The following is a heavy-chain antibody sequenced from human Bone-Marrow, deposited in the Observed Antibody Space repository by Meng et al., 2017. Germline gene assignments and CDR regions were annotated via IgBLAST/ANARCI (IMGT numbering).Heavy chain of an antibody. CDR3: SKDQASIAVALFDF. J-gene: IGHJ4*02. CDR2: IKQDGSEK. CDR1: GFTFSSYW. Sequence: ETLSLTCAASGFTFSSYWMSWVRQAPGNGLEWVANIKQDGSEKYYVDSVKRRFTISRDNSKNSLYLQMNSLRAEDTALYYCSKDQASIAVALFDFWGQGTRVTVSS. V-gene: IGHV3-7*03. D-gene: IGHD6-19*01.